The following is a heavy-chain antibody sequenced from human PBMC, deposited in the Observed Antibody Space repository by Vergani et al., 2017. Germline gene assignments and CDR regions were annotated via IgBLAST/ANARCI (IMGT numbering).Heavy chain of an antibody. Sequence: QVQLQESGPGLVKPSETLSLTCTVSGGSLSSYYWSWIRQPPGKGVEWIGYIYYSGSTNYNPSLKSRVTISVDTSKNQFSLKLSSVSAADTAVYYCARRVAYCGGDCYSDDAFDIWGEGTMVTGSS. CDR3: ARRVAYCGGDCYSDDAFDI. J-gene: IGHJ3*02. D-gene: IGHD2-21*01. V-gene: IGHV4-59*08. CDR2: IYYSGST. CDR1: GGSLSSYY.